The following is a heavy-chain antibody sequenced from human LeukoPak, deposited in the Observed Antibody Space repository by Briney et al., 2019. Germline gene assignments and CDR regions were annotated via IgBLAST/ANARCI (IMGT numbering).Heavy chain of an antibody. V-gene: IGHV4-59*11. J-gene: IGHJ3*02. CDR2: IYYTGAT. D-gene: IGHD1-14*01. Sequence: SETLSLTCTVSGGSMSVHYWSWIRQTPGKGLEWIGHIYYTGATTYNPSLKSRVTISVDTSKNQFSLKLTSVTAADTAVYYCARDRISINALDMWGQGTMVTVSS. CDR1: GGSMSVHY. CDR3: ARDRISINALDM.